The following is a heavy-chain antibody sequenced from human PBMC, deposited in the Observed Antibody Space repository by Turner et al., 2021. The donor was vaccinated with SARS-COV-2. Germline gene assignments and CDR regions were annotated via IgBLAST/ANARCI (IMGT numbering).Heavy chain of an antibody. CDR1: GFTFSSYA. CDR2: ISYDGSNK. CDR3: ARWGIAAADTSFDY. Sequence: QVQLVESGGGVVQPGRSLRLSCAASGFTFSSYAMHWVRQAPGKGLEWVAVISYDGSNKYYADSVKGRFTISRDNSKNTLYLLMNSLRAEDTAAYYCARWGIAAADTSFDYWGQGTLVTVSS. D-gene: IGHD6-13*01. J-gene: IGHJ4*02. V-gene: IGHV3-30*04.